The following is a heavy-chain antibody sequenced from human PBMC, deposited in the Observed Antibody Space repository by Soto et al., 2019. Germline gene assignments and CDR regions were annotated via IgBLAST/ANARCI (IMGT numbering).Heavy chain of an antibody. J-gene: IGHJ6*02. CDR2: IYYSGST. Sequence: SETLSLTCTVSGGSISSYYWSWIRQPPGKGLEWIGYIYYSGSTNYNPSLKSRVTISVDTSKNQFSLKLSSVTAADTAVYYCARVTYYYGSGSYYYYGMDVWGQGTTVTVSS. CDR1: GGSISSYY. D-gene: IGHD3-10*01. V-gene: IGHV4-59*01. CDR3: ARVTYYYGSGSYYYYGMDV.